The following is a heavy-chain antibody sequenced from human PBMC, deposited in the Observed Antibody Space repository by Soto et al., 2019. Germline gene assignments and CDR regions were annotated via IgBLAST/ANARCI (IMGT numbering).Heavy chain of an antibody. CDR3: ARPTESYYYDSSGYNPFDY. J-gene: IGHJ4*02. D-gene: IGHD3-22*01. CDR1: GYTFNTYG. V-gene: IGHV1-18*01. Sequence: ASVKVSCKTSGYTFNTYGINWVRQAPGQGLELMGWISAYDGKTTYAEKFQGRVTMTTDTSTSTAYMELRSLRSDDTAVYYCARPTESYYYDSSGYNPFDYWGQGTLVTVS. CDR2: ISAYDGKT.